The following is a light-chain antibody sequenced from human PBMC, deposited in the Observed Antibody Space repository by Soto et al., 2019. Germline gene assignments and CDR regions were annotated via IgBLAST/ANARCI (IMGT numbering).Light chain of an antibody. CDR2: EVS. Sequence: LTQPASVSGSPGQSITISCTGTSSDVGGYDYVSWYQHHPGKAPKLTIYEVSNRPSGVSNRFSGSKSGNTASLTISGLQAGDEAEYYCSSYTSSSTDVFGTGTKVTVL. J-gene: IGLJ1*01. CDR3: SSYTSSSTDV. CDR1: SSDVGGYDY. V-gene: IGLV2-14*01.